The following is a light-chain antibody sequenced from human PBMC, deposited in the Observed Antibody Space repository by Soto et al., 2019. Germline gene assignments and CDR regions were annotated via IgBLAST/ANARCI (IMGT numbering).Light chain of an antibody. J-gene: IGLJ1*01. CDR2: YDN. Sequence: QSVLTQPASVSGSPGQSITISCTGTSSDVGSYNLVSWYQQHPGKAPKLLIYYDNLRPSGVPDRISGSKSGTSASLAISGLQSDDEADYYCAAWDDSLNGRVFGTGTKVTVL. CDR1: SSDVGSYNL. CDR3: AAWDDSLNGRV. V-gene: IGLV2-14*02.